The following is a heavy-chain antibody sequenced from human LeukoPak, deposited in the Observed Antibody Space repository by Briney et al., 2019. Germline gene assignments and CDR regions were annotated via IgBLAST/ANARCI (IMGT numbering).Heavy chain of an antibody. J-gene: IGHJ4*02. CDR3: ARSEMVETPPDY. D-gene: IGHD2-8*01. V-gene: IGHV1-18*01. Sequence: GASVKVPCKASGYTFTSYGISWVRQAPGQGLEWMGWISAYNGNTNYAQKLQGRVTMTTDTPTSTAYMELRSLRSDDTAVYYCARSEMVETPPDYWGQGTLVTVSS. CDR2: ISAYNGNT. CDR1: GYTFTSYG.